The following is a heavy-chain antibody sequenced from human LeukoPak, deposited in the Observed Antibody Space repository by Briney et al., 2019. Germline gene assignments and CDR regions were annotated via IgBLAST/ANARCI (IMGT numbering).Heavy chain of an antibody. CDR1: GFAFSTYD. V-gene: IGHV3-13*04. Sequence: GGSLRLSCAASGFAFSTYDVHWVRQATGKGLEWVSAIGVAGDTYYPGSVKGRFTISRENAKNSLYLQMNSLRAGDTAVYYCARGFVHAFDIWGQGTMVTVSS. CDR2: IGVAGDT. CDR3: ARGFVHAFDI. J-gene: IGHJ3*02. D-gene: IGHD6-6*01.